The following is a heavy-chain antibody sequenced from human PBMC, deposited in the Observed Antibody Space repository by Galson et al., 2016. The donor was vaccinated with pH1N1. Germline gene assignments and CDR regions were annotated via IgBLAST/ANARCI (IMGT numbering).Heavy chain of an antibody. CDR3: ARDCCGTTPIDY. D-gene: IGHD4-17*01. V-gene: IGHV3-23*01. CDR1: GFTFTDYA. Sequence: SLRLSCAASGFTFTDYAMSWVRQAPGKGLEWVSSVSESGQSTYYADSVKGRFTISRDDSENTFFLEMNSLTAGDTALYYCARDCCGTTPIDYWGQGTLVTVSS. CDR2: VSESGQST. J-gene: IGHJ4*02.